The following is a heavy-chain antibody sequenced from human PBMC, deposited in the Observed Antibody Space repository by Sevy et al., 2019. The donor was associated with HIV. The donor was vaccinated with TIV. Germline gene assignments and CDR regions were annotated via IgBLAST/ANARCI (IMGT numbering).Heavy chain of an antibody. CDR2: IRSKSYNYAT. J-gene: IGHJ4*02. D-gene: IGHD5-18*01. CDR3: TKSNHNYGYDDFDF. Sequence: GGSLRLSCTTSGFTFSGSAMHWVRQASGKGLEWIGRIRSKSYNYATTYAPSMKGRFTFSRDDSKNTAFLQMDRLKTDDTAVYYCTKSNHNYGYDDFDFWGQGTLVTVSS. CDR1: GFTFSGSA. V-gene: IGHV3-73*01.